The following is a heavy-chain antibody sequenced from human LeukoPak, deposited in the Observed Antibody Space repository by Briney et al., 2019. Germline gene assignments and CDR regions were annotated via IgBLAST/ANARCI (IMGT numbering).Heavy chain of an antibody. Sequence: GGSLRLSCAASGFTFSTYEMNWVRQAPGKGLEWISYISSSGTSIYYADSVKGRFTNSRDNSKNALYLQMNSLGAEDTAVYFCVRDYLPGDYNVYWGQGTLVTVSS. D-gene: IGHD2/OR15-2a*01. CDR2: ISSSGTSI. V-gene: IGHV3-48*03. CDR3: VRDYLPGDYNVY. J-gene: IGHJ4*02. CDR1: GFTFSTYE.